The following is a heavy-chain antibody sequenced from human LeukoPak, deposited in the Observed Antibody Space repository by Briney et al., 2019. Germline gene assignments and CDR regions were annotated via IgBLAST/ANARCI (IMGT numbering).Heavy chain of an antibody. CDR2: IWYDGSNK. V-gene: IGHV3-33*01. Sequence: PGGSLRLSCAASGFTFSSYGMHWVRQAPGKGLEWVAVIWYDGSNKYYADSVKGRFTISRDNSKNTLYLQMTSLRAEDTAVYYCARVCGDCYYYGMDVWGKGTTVTVSS. J-gene: IGHJ6*04. CDR3: ARVCGDCYYYGMDV. D-gene: IGHD2-21*01. CDR1: GFTFSSYG.